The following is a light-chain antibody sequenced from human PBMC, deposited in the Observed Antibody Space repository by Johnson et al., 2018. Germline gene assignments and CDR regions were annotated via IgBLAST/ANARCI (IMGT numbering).Light chain of an antibody. Sequence: QSVLTQPPSVSAAPGQKVTISCSGSSSNIGNNYVSWYQQLPGTAPKLLIYENNKRPSGIPDRFSGSKSVTSATLGITGLQTGAEADYYCGTWDSSLSAGNVFGTGNKVTVL. CDR2: ENN. V-gene: IGLV1-51*02. J-gene: IGLJ1*01. CDR1: SSNIGNNY. CDR3: GTWDSSLSAGNV.